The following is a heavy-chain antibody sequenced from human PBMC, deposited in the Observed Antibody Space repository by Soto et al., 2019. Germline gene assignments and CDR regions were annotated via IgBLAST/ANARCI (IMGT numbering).Heavy chain of an antibody. J-gene: IGHJ5*02. Sequence: GGSLRLSCAAPGFTFSSYAMSWVRQAPGKGLEWVSGISGSGGSTYYAESVKGRFIISRDNSKNTLYLQMNSLRAEDTALYYCAKEVYLPANINWFDPWGLGTLVTVSS. D-gene: IGHD2-2*01. CDR3: AKEVYLPANINWFDP. CDR2: ISGSGGST. V-gene: IGHV3-23*01. CDR1: GFTFSSYA.